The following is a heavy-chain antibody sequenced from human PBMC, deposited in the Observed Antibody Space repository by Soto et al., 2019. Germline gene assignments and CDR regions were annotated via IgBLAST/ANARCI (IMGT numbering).Heavy chain of an antibody. V-gene: IGHV3-30-3*01. CDR3: ARPLSGSWPLDY. J-gene: IGHJ4*02. CDR2: ISYDGTNK. D-gene: IGHD6-13*01. CDR1: GFTFSSYA. Sequence: GGSLRLSCAASGFTFSSYAMHWVRQAPGKGLEWVAVISYDGTNKYYADSVKGRFTISRDNSKNTLFLQMNSLRAEDTAVYYCARPLSGSWPLDYWGQGTLVTVSS.